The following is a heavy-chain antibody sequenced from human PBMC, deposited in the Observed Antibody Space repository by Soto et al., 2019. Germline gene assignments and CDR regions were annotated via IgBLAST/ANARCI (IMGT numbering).Heavy chain of an antibody. Sequence: QVQLQESGPGLVKPSHTLSLTCSVSGGSINSGAYYWGWSRQHPGKGMERIGYISYTGRTCSNPSLQSRVTMSLDMSERQFSMKLTSVTAADTAVYFLARVSVTGTRCIDPWGQETLVTVSP. CDR1: GGSINSGAYY. CDR3: ARVSVTGTRCIDP. CDR2: ISYTGRT. V-gene: IGHV4-31*03. D-gene: IGHD4-4*01. J-gene: IGHJ5*02.